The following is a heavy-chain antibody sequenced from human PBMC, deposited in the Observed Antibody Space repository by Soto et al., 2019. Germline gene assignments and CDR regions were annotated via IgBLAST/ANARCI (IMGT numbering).Heavy chain of an antibody. CDR1: GYTFTSYG. Sequence: WASVKVSCKASGYTFTSYGISWVRQAPGQGLEWMGWISAYNGNTNYAQKLQGRVTMTTDTSTSTAYMELRSLRSDDTAVYYCARGGEIVLMVYARQGNWFAPWGQGTPVTVSS. V-gene: IGHV1-18*01. CDR2: ISAYNGNT. CDR3: ARGGEIVLMVYARQGNWFAP. J-gene: IGHJ5*02. D-gene: IGHD2-8*01.